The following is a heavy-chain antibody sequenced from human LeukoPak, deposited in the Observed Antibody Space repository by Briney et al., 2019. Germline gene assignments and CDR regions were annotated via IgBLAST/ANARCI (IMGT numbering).Heavy chain of an antibody. D-gene: IGHD4-17*01. Sequence: PSETLSLTCTVSGGSISSGDYYWRWIRQPPGKGLEWIGYIYYSGSTYCNPSLKSRVTISVDTSNNQFSLKLSSVTAADTAVYYCAREALRPSRWFDPWGQGTLVTVSS. J-gene: IGHJ5*02. CDR3: AREALRPSRWFDP. CDR2: IYYSGST. V-gene: IGHV4-30-4*01. CDR1: GGSISSGDYY.